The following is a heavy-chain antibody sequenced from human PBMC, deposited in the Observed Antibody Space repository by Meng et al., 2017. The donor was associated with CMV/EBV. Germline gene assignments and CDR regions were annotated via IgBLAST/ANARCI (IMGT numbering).Heavy chain of an antibody. D-gene: IGHD2-2*01. J-gene: IGHJ5*02. CDR3: AREWFYCSSTSCGGFDP. CDR2: MYVSGST. Sequence: SETLSLTCTVSGGSISSGDYYWTWMRQPPGKGLEWIGYMYVSGSTYYNPSLRSRVTISVDTSKNQFSLKLSSVTAADTAVYYCAREWFYCSSTSCGGFDPWGQGTLVTVSS. V-gene: IGHV4-30-4*02. CDR1: GGSISSGDYY.